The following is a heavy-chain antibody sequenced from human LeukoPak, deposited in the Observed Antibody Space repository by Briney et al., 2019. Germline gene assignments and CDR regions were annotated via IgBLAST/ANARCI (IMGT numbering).Heavy chain of an antibody. Sequence: GASVKVSCKASGYTFTSYDINWVRQATGQGLEWLGWMNPNSGNTGYAQKFQGRVTMTRNTSISTAYMELSSLRSEDTAVYYCASSIAVAGYDAFDIWGQGTMVTVSS. J-gene: IGHJ3*02. CDR3: ASSIAVAGYDAFDI. CDR1: GYTFTSYD. D-gene: IGHD6-19*01. CDR2: MNPNSGNT. V-gene: IGHV1-8*01.